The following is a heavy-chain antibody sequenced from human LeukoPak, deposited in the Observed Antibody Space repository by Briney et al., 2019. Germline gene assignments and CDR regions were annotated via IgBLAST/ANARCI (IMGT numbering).Heavy chain of an antibody. Sequence: GGSLRLSCAASGFTFSTYAMSWVRQAPGRGLEWVSAISVTGGSTYSADSVKGRFTISRDNSKNTLYLQMNSLRAEDTAAYYCAKHSRGSFRGASAFDYWGQGTVVTVSS. CDR1: GFTFSTYA. CDR2: ISVTGGST. CDR3: AKHSRGSFRGASAFDY. J-gene: IGHJ4*02. D-gene: IGHD1-26*01. V-gene: IGHV3-23*01.